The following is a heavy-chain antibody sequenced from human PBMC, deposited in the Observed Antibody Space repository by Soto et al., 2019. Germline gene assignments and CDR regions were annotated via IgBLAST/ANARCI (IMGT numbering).Heavy chain of an antibody. CDR2: IFYAGTT. D-gene: IGHD1-20*01. Sequence: SETLSLTCTVSGGSVSCYYWSWIRQPPGKGLEWLVYIFYAGTTRYNPSVQSRVTISVDTSKNQFSLKLRSVTAADTAVYVCTRHAIITKLQYGMDVGGQGTTVTVSS. CDR3: TRHAIITKLQYGMDV. CDR1: GGSVSCYY. J-gene: IGHJ6*02. V-gene: IGHV4-59*02.